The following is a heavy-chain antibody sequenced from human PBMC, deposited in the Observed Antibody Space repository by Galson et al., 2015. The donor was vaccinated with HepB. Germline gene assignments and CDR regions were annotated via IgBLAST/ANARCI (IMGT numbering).Heavy chain of an antibody. CDR3: ARDIAARRFDY. Sequence: SLRLSCAASGFTFRNHGMHWVRQAPGKGLEWVAVIWYDGSNKYYADSVKGRFTISRDNSKNTLSLQMNSLRAEDTAVYYCARDIAARRFDYWGQGTLVTVSS. J-gene: IGHJ4*02. V-gene: IGHV3-33*01. D-gene: IGHD6-6*01. CDR1: GFTFRNHG. CDR2: IWYDGSNK.